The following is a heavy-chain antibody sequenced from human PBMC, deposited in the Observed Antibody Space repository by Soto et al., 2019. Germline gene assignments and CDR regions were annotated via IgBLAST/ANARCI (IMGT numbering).Heavy chain of an antibody. CDR3: ARWTVSGRNDY. Sequence: PSETLSLTCTVSGGSISSYYWSLIRQPPGKGLEWIGYIYYSGSTNYNPSLKSRVTISVDTSKNQFSLKLSSVTAADTAVYYCARWTVSGRNDYWGQGTLVPVSS. CDR1: GGSISSYY. J-gene: IGHJ4*02. D-gene: IGHD3-10*01. V-gene: IGHV4-59*01. CDR2: IYYSGST.